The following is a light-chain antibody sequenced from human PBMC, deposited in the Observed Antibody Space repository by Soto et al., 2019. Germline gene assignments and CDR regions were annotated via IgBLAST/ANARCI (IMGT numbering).Light chain of an antibody. Sequence: QSVLTQPPSVSGSPGQSVTISCTGTSTDVGSYNRVSWYQQSPGTAPKLMIYEVSYRPSGVPDRFSGSKSDNTASLTISGLQAEDEADYYCSSYTSSNSVVFGGGTKLTVL. CDR1: STDVGSYNR. CDR2: EVS. J-gene: IGLJ2*01. CDR3: SSYTSSNSVV. V-gene: IGLV2-18*02.